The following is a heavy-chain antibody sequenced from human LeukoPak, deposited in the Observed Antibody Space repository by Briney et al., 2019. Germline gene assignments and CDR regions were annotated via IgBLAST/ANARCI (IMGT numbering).Heavy chain of an antibody. CDR2: ISSTGKTI. J-gene: IGHJ4*02. V-gene: IGHV3-48*04. CDR3: AKASGY. CDR1: GFTFSTYR. Sequence: GGSLRLSCAASGFTFSTYRMNWVRQAPGRGLEWVSYISSTGKTIFYADSVKGRFTISRDNAKNSLYLQMNSLRAEDTALYYCAKASGYWGQGTLVTVSS. D-gene: IGHD3-10*01.